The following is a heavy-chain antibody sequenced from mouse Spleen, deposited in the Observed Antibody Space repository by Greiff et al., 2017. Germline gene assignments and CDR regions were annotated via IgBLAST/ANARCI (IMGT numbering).Heavy chain of an antibody. V-gene: IGHV1-87*01. D-gene: IGHD1-2*01. CDR2: IYPGDGDT. J-gene: IGHJ2*01. CDR3: ARDGWDY. Sequence: VQLVESGAELARPGASVKLSCKASGYTFTSYWMQWVKQRPGQGLEWIGAIYPGDGDTRYTQKFKGKATLTADKSSSTAYMQLSSLASEDSAVYYCARDGWDYWGQGTTLTVSS. CDR1: GYTFTSYW.